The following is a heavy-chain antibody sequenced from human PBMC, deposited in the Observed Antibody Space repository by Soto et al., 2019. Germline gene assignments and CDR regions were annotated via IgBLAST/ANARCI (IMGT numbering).Heavy chain of an antibody. J-gene: IGHJ4*02. CDR1: GFTFSSYA. CDR2: ISGSGGST. V-gene: IGHV3-23*01. Sequence: GGSLRLSCAASGFTFSSYAMSWVRQAPGKGLEWVSAISGSGGSTYYADSVKGRFTISRDNSKNTLYLQMNSLRAEDKAVYYCAKSAPAYYYDSSGYYPNHFDYWGQGTLVTVSS. CDR3: AKSAPAYYYDSSGYYPNHFDY. D-gene: IGHD3-22*01.